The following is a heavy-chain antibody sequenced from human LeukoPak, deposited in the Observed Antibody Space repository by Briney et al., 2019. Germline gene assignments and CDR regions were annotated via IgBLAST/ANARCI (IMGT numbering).Heavy chain of an antibody. CDR3: ARRFISAGDAFDI. CDR2: IYYSGTT. D-gene: IGHD3-16*02. Sequence: PSETLSLTCTVSGGSISSDYWNWIRQPPGKGLEWIGYIYYSGTTNYNPSLKSRVTISVDTSKNLFSLKLTSVTAADTAVYYCARRFISAGDAFDIWGQGTMVTVSS. CDR1: GGSISSDY. V-gene: IGHV4-59*08. J-gene: IGHJ3*02.